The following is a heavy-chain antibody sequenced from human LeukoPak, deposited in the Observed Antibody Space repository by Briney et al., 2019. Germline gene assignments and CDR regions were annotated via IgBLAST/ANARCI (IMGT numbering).Heavy chain of an antibody. J-gene: IGHJ6*02. Sequence: SETLSLTCTVSGGSISSYYWSWIRQPPGKGLEWIGYIYYSGSTNYNPSLKSRVTISVDTSKNQFSLKLSSVTAADTAVYYCARGMATSPWYYYGMDVWGQGTTVTVSS. D-gene: IGHD5-24*01. CDR1: GGSISSYY. V-gene: IGHV4-59*01. CDR2: IYYSGST. CDR3: ARGMATSPWYYYGMDV.